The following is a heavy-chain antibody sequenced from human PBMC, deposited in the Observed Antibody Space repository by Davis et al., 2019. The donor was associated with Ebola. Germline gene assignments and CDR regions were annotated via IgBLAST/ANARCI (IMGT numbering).Heavy chain of an antibody. Sequence: PGGSLRLSCEVSGFTFSRYSMHWVRLAPGKGLEWLSYISSTGSVIFQAESVRGRFTISRDNAKNSLYLQMDRLRDDDSAVYYCARMRNFDYWGQGNLVTVSS. CDR1: GFTFSRYS. CDR3: ARMRNFDY. V-gene: IGHV3-48*02. CDR2: ISSTGSVI. J-gene: IGHJ4*02.